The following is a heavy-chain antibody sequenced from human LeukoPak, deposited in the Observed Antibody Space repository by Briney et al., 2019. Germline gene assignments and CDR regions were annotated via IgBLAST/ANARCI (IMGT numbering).Heavy chain of an antibody. V-gene: IGHV3-74*01. CDR3: ATTKMDAFDI. J-gene: IGHJ3*02. Sequence: GGSLRLSCAASEFTFSSYWMHWVRQAPGKGLVRVSRINSDGSSTSYADSVKGRFTISRDNAKNTLYLQMNSLRAEDTALYYCATTKMDAFDIWGQGTMVTVSS. CDR1: EFTFSSYW. CDR2: INSDGSST.